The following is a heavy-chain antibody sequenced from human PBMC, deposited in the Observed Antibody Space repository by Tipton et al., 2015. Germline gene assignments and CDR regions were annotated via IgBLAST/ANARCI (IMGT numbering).Heavy chain of an antibody. CDR1: GFTFSRSW. CDR3: ACQDYDILTRDYQTVDY. Sequence: QLVQSGGGLVQPGGSLRLSCEASGFTFSRSWMTWVRQAPGKGLEWIGSISHSGNTYYNPSLKSRVTISVDTSKNQFSLRVRSVTAADTAVYYCACQDYDILTRDYQTVDYWGQGTLVTVSS. J-gene: IGHJ4*02. D-gene: IGHD3-9*01. V-gene: IGHV4-38-2*01. CDR2: ISHSGNT.